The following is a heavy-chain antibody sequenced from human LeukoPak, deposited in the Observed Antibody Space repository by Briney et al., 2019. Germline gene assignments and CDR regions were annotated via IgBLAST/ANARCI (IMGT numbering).Heavy chain of an antibody. CDR3: VRIRSLVTTH. CDR1: GGSITSDF. V-gene: IGHV4-59*01. Sequence: PSETLSLTCTVSGGSITSDFWGWIRQSPGKGLEWIGYMYHSGSTNYNPSLLSRVTMSADTSKNQFSLTLSSATAADTAIYFCVRIRSLVTTHWGPGTLVTVSS. J-gene: IGHJ4*02. CDR2: MYHSGST. D-gene: IGHD2-21*02.